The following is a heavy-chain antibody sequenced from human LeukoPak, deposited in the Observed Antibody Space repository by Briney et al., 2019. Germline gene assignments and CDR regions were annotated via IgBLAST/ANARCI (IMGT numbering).Heavy chain of an antibody. V-gene: IGHV3-48*03. CDR2: ISTSGTTV. CDR1: GFTFSNYE. Sequence: GGSLRLSCAASGFTFSNYEMKWVRQTPGKGLEWISYISTSGTTVYYGDSVRGRFTISRDNAKNSLYLHMDSLRAEDTAVYYCARDSVVRGVIPIQSDSWGQGTLVTVSS. D-gene: IGHD3-10*01. CDR3: ARDSVVRGVIPIQSDS. J-gene: IGHJ4*02.